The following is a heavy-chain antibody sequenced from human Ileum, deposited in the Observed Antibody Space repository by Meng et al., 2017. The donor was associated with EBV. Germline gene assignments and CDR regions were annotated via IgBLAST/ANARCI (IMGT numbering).Heavy chain of an antibody. J-gene: IGHJ4*02. V-gene: IGHV4-30-4*01. CDR3: AIYAVGGSGQGY. Sequence: QVQLQESGPGLVNPSQTLSLTCAVSGVSISISVYHWSWIRQPPGKGLEWIGCSGGTYYHPSLKSRLTISVDTSKNQFSLKLDSATAADTAVYYCAIYAVGGSGQGYWGQGTLVTVSS. CDR2: CSGGT. D-gene: IGHD1-26*01. CDR1: GVSISISVYH.